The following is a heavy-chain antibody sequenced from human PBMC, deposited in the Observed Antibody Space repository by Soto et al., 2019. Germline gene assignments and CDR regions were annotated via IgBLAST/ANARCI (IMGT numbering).Heavy chain of an antibody. CDR2: LYWNDDK. Sequence: SGPTLVKPTPPLTLTCTFSGFSLRTSGVGVGWIRQPPGKAMEWLALLYWNDDKRYSPSLKSRLTITKETTQNQVVLTTANMDPADAARYDCAHTVTGDAFDIWGQGTMVTVSS. CDR3: AHTVTGDAFDI. V-gene: IGHV2-5*01. D-gene: IGHD7-27*01. CDR1: GFSLRTSGVG. J-gene: IGHJ3*02.